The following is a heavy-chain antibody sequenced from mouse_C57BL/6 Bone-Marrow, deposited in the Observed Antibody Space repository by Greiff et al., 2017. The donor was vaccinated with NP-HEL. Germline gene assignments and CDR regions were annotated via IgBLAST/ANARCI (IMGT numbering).Heavy chain of an antibody. J-gene: IGHJ2*01. CDR1: GYAFSSSW. CDR2: IYPGDGDT. D-gene: IGHD1-1*01. CDR3: ARWETTVVSYFDY. Sequence: VQLQQSGPELVKPGASVKISCKASGYAFSSSWMNWVKQRPGKGLEWIGRIYPGDGDTNYNGKFKGKATLTADKSSSTAYMQLSSLTSEDSAVYFCARWETTVVSYFDYWGQGTTLTVSS. V-gene: IGHV1-82*01.